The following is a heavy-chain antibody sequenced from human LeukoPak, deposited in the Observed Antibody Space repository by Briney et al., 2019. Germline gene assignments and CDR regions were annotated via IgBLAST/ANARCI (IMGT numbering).Heavy chain of an antibody. V-gene: IGHV3-33*01. D-gene: IGHD3-10*01. J-gene: IGHJ4*02. CDR3: ARDYYGSGSYPDY. CDR2: IWYDGSNK. Sequence: GGSLRLSCAASGFTFSSYGMHWARQAPGKGLEWVAVIWYDGSNKYYADSVKGRFTISRDNSKNTLYLQMNSLRAEDTAVYYCARDYYGSGSYPDYWGQGTLVTVSS. CDR1: GFTFSSYG.